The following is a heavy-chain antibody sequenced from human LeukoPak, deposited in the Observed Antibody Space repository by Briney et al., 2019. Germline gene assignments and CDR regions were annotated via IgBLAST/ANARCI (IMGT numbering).Heavy chain of an antibody. CDR2: IYYSGST. CDR1: GYSISSGYY. CDR3: ARETLRFDP. V-gene: IGHV4-61*01. J-gene: IGHJ5*02. Sequence: SETLSLTCAVSGYSISSGYYWGWIRQPPGKGLEWIGYIYYSGSTNYNPSLKSRVTMSVDTSKNQFSLKLSSVTAADTAVYYCARETLRFDPWGQGSLVTVSS.